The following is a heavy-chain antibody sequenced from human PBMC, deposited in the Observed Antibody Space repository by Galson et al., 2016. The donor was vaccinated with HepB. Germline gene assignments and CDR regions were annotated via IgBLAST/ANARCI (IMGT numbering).Heavy chain of an antibody. Sequence: SLRLSCAASGFAFSDSAMHWVRQASGKGLEWVDRIRSKANSYATVSAASVRGKFTISRDDSKNTAYLQMNSLKTEDTAVYYCTRTRDYGDYPGRYSYHHDMDVWGQGTTVTVSS. CDR2: IRSKANSYAT. CDR1: GFAFSDSA. J-gene: IGHJ6*02. D-gene: IGHD4-17*01. CDR3: TRTRDYGDYPGRYSYHHDMDV. V-gene: IGHV3-73*01.